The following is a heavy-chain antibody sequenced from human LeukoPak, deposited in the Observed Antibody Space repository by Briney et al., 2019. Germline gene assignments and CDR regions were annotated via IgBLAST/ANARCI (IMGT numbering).Heavy chain of an antibody. CDR1: GYSFTSYW. V-gene: IGHV5-51*01. D-gene: IGHD5-24*01. CDR3: ARHRVEMATITVIDY. Sequence: GESLKISCKGSGYSFTSYWIGWVRQMPGKGLEWMGIIYPGDSDTRYSPSFQGQVTISADKSISTAYLQWGSLKASDTAMYYCARHRVEMATITVIDYWGQGTLVTVSS. J-gene: IGHJ4*02. CDR2: IYPGDSDT.